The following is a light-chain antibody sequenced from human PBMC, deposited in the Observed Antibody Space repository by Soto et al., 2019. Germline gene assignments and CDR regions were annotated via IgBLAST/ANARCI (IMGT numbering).Light chain of an antibody. V-gene: IGKV3-20*01. Sequence: EVVLTQSPGTVSLSPGERATLSCRASQGVSSSYLAWYQHKRGQAPRLLMYGASSRATGVPDRFSGWGSGTDFTLTISRLEPEDFAVYYCHQYGTSPQTFGQGTKVDIK. J-gene: IGKJ1*01. CDR2: GAS. CDR3: HQYGTSPQT. CDR1: QGVSSSY.